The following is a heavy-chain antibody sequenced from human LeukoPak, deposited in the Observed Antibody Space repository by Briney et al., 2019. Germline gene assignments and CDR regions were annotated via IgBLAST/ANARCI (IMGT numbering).Heavy chain of an antibody. J-gene: IGHJ4*02. D-gene: IGHD3/OR15-3a*01. V-gene: IGHV6-1*01. Sequence: SQTLSLTCAISGDSDSNNSVAWNWIRQSPSRGLEWLGRTYYRSKWYTDYAVSVKSRITLNADTSKNHFSLELNSVTPEDTAVYYCARDRAGLAYWGQGTLVTVSS. CDR2: TYYRSKWYT. CDR3: ARDRAGLAY. CDR1: GDSDSNNSVA.